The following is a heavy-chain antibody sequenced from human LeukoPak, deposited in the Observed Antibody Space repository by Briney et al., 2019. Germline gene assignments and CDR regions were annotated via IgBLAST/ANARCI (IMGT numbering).Heavy chain of an antibody. CDR1: GFTFSSYD. D-gene: IGHD3-22*01. J-gene: IGHJ4*03. V-gene: IGHV3-13*01. CDR3: ARAGHYDSSGYYSFDY. Sequence: GGSLRLSCAASGFTFSSYDMHWVRQATGKGLEWVSAIGTAGDTYYPGSVKGRFTISRENAKNSLYLQMNSLRAGDTAVYYCARAGHYDSSGYYSFDYWGQGTTVTVSS. CDR2: IGTAGDT.